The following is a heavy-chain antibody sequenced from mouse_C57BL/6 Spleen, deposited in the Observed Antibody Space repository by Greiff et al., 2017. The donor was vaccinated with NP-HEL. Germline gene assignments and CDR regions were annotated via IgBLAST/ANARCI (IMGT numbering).Heavy chain of an antibody. Sequence: QVQLQQSGPELVKPGASVKISCKASGYAFSSSWMNWVKQRPGQGLEWIGRIYPGDGDTNYNGKFKGKATLTADKSSSTAYMQLSSLTSEDSAVYFCARNYYGSSLDYWGQGTTLTVSS. J-gene: IGHJ2*01. D-gene: IGHD1-1*01. CDR2: IYPGDGDT. V-gene: IGHV1-82*01. CDR3: ARNYYGSSLDY. CDR1: GYAFSSSW.